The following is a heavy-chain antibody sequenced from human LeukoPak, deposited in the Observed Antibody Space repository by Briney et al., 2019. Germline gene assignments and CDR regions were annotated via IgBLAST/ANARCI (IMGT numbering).Heavy chain of an antibody. D-gene: IGHD2-21*02. V-gene: IGHV1-69*04. J-gene: IGHJ4*02. CDR1: GGTFSSYA. CDR2: IIPIFDIA. Sequence: SVKVSCKASGGTFSSYAISWVRQAPGQGLEWMGRIIPIFDIANYAQKFQGRVTITADKSTSTAYMELSSLRSEDTAVYYCAREVLAYCGGDCYSPFDYWGQGTLVTVSS. CDR3: AREVLAYCGGDCYSPFDY.